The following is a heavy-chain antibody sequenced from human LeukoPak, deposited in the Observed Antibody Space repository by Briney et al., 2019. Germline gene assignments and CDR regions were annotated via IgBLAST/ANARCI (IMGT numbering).Heavy chain of an antibody. CDR2: ISGSGGST. CDR1: GFTFSSYG. CDR3: AKGVGYYGSGSYYNGNWFDP. D-gene: IGHD3-10*01. V-gene: IGHV3-23*01. Sequence: GGSLRLSCAASGFTFSSYGMSWVRQAPGKGLEWVSAISGSGGSTYYADSVKGRFTISRDNSKNTLYLQMNSLRAEDTAVYYCAKGVGYYGSGSYYNGNWFDPWGQGTLVTVSS. J-gene: IGHJ5*02.